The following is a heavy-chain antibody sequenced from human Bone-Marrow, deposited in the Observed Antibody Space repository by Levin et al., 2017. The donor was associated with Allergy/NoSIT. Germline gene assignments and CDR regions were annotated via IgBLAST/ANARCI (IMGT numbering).Heavy chain of an antibody. D-gene: IGHD3-3*01. CDR3: TTEEWARSIRDDY. V-gene: IGHV3-15*01. J-gene: IGHJ4*02. Sequence: GGSLRLSCAASGFSFTKVWMTWVRQAPGQGLEWVGRIKSETDGGTIDYAAPVKGRFTISRDDSRSTLYLQMNSLKTEDTAVYYCTTEEWARSIRDDYWGQGTLVTVSS. CDR2: IKSETDGGTI. CDR1: GFSFTKVW.